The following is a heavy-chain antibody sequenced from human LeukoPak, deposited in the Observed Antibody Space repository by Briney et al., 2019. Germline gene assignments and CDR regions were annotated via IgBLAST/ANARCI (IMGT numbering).Heavy chain of an antibody. CDR2: IYPGDSDT. CDR3: ARLGRSIFGVVTRLYYFDY. V-gene: IGHV5-51*01. J-gene: IGHJ4*02. CDR1: GYSFTSYW. D-gene: IGHD3-3*02. Sequence: GESLQISCQGSGYSFTSYWIGWVRQLPGKGLEWMGIIYPGDSDTRYSPSFQGQVTISADKSISTAYLQWSSLKASDTAMYYCARLGRSIFGVVTRLYYFDYWGQGTLVTVSS.